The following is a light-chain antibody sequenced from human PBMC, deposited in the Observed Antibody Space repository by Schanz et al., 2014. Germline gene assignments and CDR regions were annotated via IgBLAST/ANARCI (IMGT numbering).Light chain of an antibody. CDR1: QSVSSDY. V-gene: IGKV3-20*01. J-gene: IGKJ2*04. CDR2: GAS. CDR3: QQYGSSRGS. Sequence: EIVLTQSPATLSLSPGERATLSCRASQSVSSDYLAWYQQRPGQAPRLLIYGASTRASDFPDRFSGSGSGTHFTLTITRLEPEDFAVYYCQQYGSSRGSFGQGTKLEIK.